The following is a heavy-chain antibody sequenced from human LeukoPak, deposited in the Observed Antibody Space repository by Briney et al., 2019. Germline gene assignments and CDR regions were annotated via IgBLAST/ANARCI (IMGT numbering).Heavy chain of an antibody. Sequence: SQTLSLTCTVSGGSISSGGYYWSWIRQHPGKGLEWIGYIYYSGSTYYNPSLKSRVTISVDTSKNQFSLKLSSVTAADTAVYYCARSQYCSGGSCYSYWYFDLWGRGTLVTDSS. D-gene: IGHD2-15*01. CDR2: IYYSGST. CDR1: GGSISSGGYY. V-gene: IGHV4-31*03. J-gene: IGHJ2*01. CDR3: ARSQYCSGGSCYSYWYFDL.